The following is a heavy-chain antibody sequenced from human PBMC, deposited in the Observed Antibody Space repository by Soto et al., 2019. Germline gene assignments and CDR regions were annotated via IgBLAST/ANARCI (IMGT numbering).Heavy chain of an antibody. D-gene: IGHD3-10*01. CDR3: AQDSGYHRRHGLDV. J-gene: IGHJ6*02. CDR2: LTGHGDST. Sequence: EVQLLESGGGLIQPGGSLRLSCEASGHTYSSYAMTWVRQAPGKGLEWVSTLTGHGDSTYYTDSVKGRFTISRDNSKNTLYLQMNSLSAEDTAVYYCAQDSGYHRRHGLDVWGQGTTVSVSS. V-gene: IGHV3-23*01. CDR1: GHTYSSYA.